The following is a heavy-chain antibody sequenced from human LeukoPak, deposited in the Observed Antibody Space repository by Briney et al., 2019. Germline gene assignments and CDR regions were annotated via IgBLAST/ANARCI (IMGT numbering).Heavy chain of an antibody. CDR2: IKTDGSEK. V-gene: IGHV3-7*01. Sequence: GGSLRLSCAASGFTFSSYWMSWFRQIPGKGLEWLGNIKTDGSEKYYLDSVRGRFTISRDNAQSSLYLQMNSLRAEDTAVYYCARTDYDIFSASDYWGQGILVTVSS. CDR3: ARTDYDIFSASDY. D-gene: IGHD3-9*01. J-gene: IGHJ4*02. CDR1: GFTFSSYW.